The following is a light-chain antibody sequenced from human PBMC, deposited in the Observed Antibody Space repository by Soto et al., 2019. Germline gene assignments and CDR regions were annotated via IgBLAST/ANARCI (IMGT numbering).Light chain of an antibody. CDR2: GAS. CDR3: QQYGSSPWT. CDR1: QSVSSSY. V-gene: IGKV3-20*01. J-gene: IGKJ1*01. Sequence: ELALTQSPGTLSLSAGERATLSCRASQSVSSSYLAWYQQTPGQAPRLLIYGASSRATGIPDRVSGSGSGTDVTLTISRLETEDGAVDDCQQYGSSPWTFGQGTKVDI.